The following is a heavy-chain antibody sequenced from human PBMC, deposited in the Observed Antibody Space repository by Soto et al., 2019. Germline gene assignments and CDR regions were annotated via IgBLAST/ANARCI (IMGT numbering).Heavy chain of an antibody. CDR2: ISSSSSYI. Sequence: GGSLRLSCAASGFTFSSYSMNWVRQAPGKGLEWVSSISSSSSYIYYADSVKGRFTISRDNAKNSLYLQMNSLRAEDTAVYYCARGIYDFWSGYCPVDDRGQGTRVTVSS. D-gene: IGHD3-3*01. CDR3: ARGIYDFWSGYCPVDD. V-gene: IGHV3-21*01. J-gene: IGHJ4*02. CDR1: GFTFSSYS.